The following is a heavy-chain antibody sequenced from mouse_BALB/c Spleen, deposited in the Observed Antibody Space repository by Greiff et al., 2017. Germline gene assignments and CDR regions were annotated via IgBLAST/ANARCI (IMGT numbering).Heavy chain of an antibody. CDR2: ISYSGST. V-gene: IGHV3-8*02. J-gene: IGHJ1*01. CDR1: GDSITSGY. CDR3: ARYYGSSYWYFDV. D-gene: IGHD1-1*01. Sequence: EVQLQESGPSLVKPSQTLSLTCSVTGDSITSGYWNWIRKFPGNKLEYMGYISYSGSTYYNPSLKSRISITRDTSKNQYYLQLNSVTTEDTATYYCARYYGSSYWYFDVWGAGTTVTVSS.